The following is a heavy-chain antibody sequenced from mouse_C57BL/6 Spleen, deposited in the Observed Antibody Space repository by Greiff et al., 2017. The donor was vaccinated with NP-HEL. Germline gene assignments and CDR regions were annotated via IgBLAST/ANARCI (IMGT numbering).Heavy chain of an antibody. CDR2: ISSGGSYT. Sequence: EVMLVESGGDLVKPGGSLKLSCAASGFTFSSYGMSWVRQTPDKRLEWVATISSGGSYTYYPDSVKGRFTISRDNAKNTLYLQMSSLKSEDTAMYYCARLWDWYFDVWGTGTTVTVSS. V-gene: IGHV5-6*01. D-gene: IGHD4-1*01. J-gene: IGHJ1*03. CDR3: ARLWDWYFDV. CDR1: GFTFSSYG.